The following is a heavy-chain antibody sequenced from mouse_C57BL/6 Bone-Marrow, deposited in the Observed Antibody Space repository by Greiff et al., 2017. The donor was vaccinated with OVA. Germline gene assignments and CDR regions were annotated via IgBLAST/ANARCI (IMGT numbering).Heavy chain of an antibody. J-gene: IGHJ3*01. CDR2: IYPGSGST. CDR3: ASSQDWFFAY. CDR1: GYTFTSYW. V-gene: IGHV1-55*01. Sequence: QVQLQQPGAELVKPGASVKMSCKASGYTFTSYWITWVKQRPGHGLEWIGDIYPGSGSTNYNEKFKSKAILTVDTSSSTAYMHLSSLTSEDSAVYYCASSQDWFFAYWGQGTLVTVSA. D-gene: IGHD2-2*01.